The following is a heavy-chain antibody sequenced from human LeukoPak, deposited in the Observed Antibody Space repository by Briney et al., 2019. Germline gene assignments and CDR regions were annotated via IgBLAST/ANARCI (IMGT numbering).Heavy chain of an antibody. V-gene: IGHV3-30*02. CDR1: GFTFSSYG. Sequence: PGGSLRLSCAASGFTFSSYGMHWVRQAPGKGLEWVAFIRYDGSNKYYADSVKGRFTISRDNSKNTLYLRMNSLRAEDTAVYYCAKSARRYCSGGSCYYFDYWGQGTLVTVSS. D-gene: IGHD2-15*01. CDR2: IRYDGSNK. J-gene: IGHJ4*02. CDR3: AKSARRYCSGGSCYYFDY.